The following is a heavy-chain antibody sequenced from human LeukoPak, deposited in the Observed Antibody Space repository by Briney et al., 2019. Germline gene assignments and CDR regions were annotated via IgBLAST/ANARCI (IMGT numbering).Heavy chain of an antibody. Sequence: PGGSLRLSCAASGFTFSNYNMNWVRQAPGKGPEWVSYISSSSSTIYYADSVKGRFTISRDNAKNSLYLQMNSLRDEDTAVYYCARALTLMVVVPGYWGQGTLVTVSS. V-gene: IGHV3-48*02. D-gene: IGHD3-22*01. CDR1: GFTFSNYN. J-gene: IGHJ4*02. CDR3: ARALTLMVVVPGY. CDR2: ISSSSSTI.